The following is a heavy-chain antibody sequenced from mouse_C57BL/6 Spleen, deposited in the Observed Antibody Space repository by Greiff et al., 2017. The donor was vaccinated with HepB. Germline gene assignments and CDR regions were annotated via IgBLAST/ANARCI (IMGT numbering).Heavy chain of an antibody. CDR3: ARGGTTVVEDYFDY. V-gene: IGHV1-81*01. Sequence: VQLQQSGAELARPGASVKLSCKASGYTFTSYGISWVKQRTGQGLEWIGEIYPRSGNTYYNEKFKGKATLTADKSSSTAYMELRSLTSEDSAVYFCARGGTTVVEDYFDYWGQGTTLTVSS. CDR1: GYTFTSYG. D-gene: IGHD1-1*01. CDR2: IYPRSGNT. J-gene: IGHJ2*01.